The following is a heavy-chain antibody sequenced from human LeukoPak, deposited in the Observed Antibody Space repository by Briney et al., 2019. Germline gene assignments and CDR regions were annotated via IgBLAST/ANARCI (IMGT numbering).Heavy chain of an antibody. Sequence: GGSLRLSCAASGFTFDDYTMHWVRQAPGKGLEWVSLISWDGGSTYYADSVKGRFTISRDNSKNSLYLQMNSLGTEDTALYYCAKDGAVAGTDYFDYWGQGTLVTVSS. D-gene: IGHD6-19*01. CDR3: AKDGAVAGTDYFDY. CDR1: GFTFDDYT. J-gene: IGHJ4*02. CDR2: ISWDGGST. V-gene: IGHV3-43*01.